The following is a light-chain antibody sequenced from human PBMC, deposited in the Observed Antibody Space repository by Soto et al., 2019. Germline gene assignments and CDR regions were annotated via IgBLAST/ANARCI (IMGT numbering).Light chain of an antibody. Sequence: QSVLTQPASVSGSPGQSITISCTGTSSDVGSYNLVSWYQQHPGKAPKLMIYEVSKRPSGFFNRFSGSKSGNTASLTISGLQAEDEADYYCCSYAGSSTSVFGTGTKVTVL. CDR1: SSDVGSYNL. CDR3: CSYAGSSTSV. CDR2: EVS. V-gene: IGLV2-23*02. J-gene: IGLJ1*01.